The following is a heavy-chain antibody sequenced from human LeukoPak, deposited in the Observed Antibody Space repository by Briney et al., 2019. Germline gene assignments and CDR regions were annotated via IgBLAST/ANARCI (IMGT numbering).Heavy chain of an antibody. Sequence: GGSLRLSCTASGFSFDEHGMSWVRQVPGKGREWVSGINWNGGSIGYAHPLRGPFSISRDNAQSSLYLQKDSVRAQDTALYYCARAPSTSTFYFDYWGQGTLVTVSS. CDR3: ARAPSTSTFYFDY. J-gene: IGHJ4*02. V-gene: IGHV3-20*04. D-gene: IGHD2-2*01. CDR1: GFSFDEHG. CDR2: INWNGGSI.